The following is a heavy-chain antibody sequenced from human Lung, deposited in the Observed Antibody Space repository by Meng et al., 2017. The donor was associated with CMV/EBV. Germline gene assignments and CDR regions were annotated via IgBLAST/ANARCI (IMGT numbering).Heavy chain of an antibody. J-gene: IGHJ6*02. D-gene: IGHD3-3*01. CDR1: GFSLSTRGVG. Sequence: SGPXLVKPTQTLTLTCTFSGFSLSTRGVGVGWIRQLPGKALEWLALIYWNDDKRYSPSLKSRLTITKDTSKNQAVLTMTNMDPVDTAAYYCAHSQRRSDFWGGYYTSCNYYYGMDVWGQGTTVTGAS. V-gene: IGHV2-5*01. CDR2: IYWNDDK. CDR3: AHSQRRSDFWGGYYTSCNYYYGMDV.